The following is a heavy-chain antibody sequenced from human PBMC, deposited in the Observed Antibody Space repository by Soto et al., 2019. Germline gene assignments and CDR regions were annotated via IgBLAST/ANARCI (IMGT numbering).Heavy chain of an antibody. D-gene: IGHD3-22*01. CDR3: AILGTYYFDNSDNYFDF. Sequence: QVQLVQSGAEEMKPGASVKVSCKASGYTLTRYSIHWVRQAPGQRLEWMGWINAGHGNTKFSQKFQGRVTITRDTSASTAYMELRGLRSEDTAVYYCAILGTYYFDNSDNYFDFWGQGTVVTVSS. V-gene: IGHV1-3*05. CDR1: GYTLTRYS. J-gene: IGHJ4*02. CDR2: INAGHGNT.